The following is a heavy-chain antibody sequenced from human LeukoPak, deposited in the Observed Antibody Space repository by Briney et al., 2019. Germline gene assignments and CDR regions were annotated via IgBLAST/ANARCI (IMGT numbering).Heavy chain of an antibody. CDR3: AHRQGFGEFQNFDY. J-gene: IGHJ4*02. Sequence: FGPTLVNPTQTLTLTCTFSGFSLSTSGVGVGWIRQPPGKALEWLALIYWDDDKRYSPSLKSRLTITKDTSKNQVVLTMTNMDPVDTATYYCAHRQGFGEFQNFDYWGQGTLVTVSS. V-gene: IGHV2-5*02. D-gene: IGHD3-10*01. CDR1: GFSLSTSGVG. CDR2: IYWDDDK.